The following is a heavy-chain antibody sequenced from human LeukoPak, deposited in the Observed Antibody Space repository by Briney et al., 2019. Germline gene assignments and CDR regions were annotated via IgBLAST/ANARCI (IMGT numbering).Heavy chain of an antibody. Sequence: SETLSLTCTVSGGSISSGSYYWSWIRQPAGKGLEWIGRIYTSGSTNYNPSLKSRVTISVDTSKNQFSLKLSSVTAADTAVYYCARVTVSYSSSHPLDYWGQGTLVTVSS. V-gene: IGHV4-61*02. CDR3: ARVTVSYSSSHPLDY. J-gene: IGHJ4*02. CDR2: IYTSGST. CDR1: GGSISSGSYY. D-gene: IGHD6-13*01.